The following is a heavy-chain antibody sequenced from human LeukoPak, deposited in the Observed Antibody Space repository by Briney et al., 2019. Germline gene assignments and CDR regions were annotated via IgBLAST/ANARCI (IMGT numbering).Heavy chain of an antibody. J-gene: IGHJ4*02. CDR3: TRARCSRTSCNTESDY. V-gene: IGHV3-74*01. Sequence: GGPLRLSCAASGFTLSPYWMHWVRQAPGRGLVWVSRIYSDGCSITYADSVRGRFTISRDNTKNTLYLQMNILRAEDTAVYYCTRARCSRTSCNTESDYWGQGTLVTVSS. CDR1: GFTLSPYW. CDR2: IYSDGCSI. D-gene: IGHD2-2*01.